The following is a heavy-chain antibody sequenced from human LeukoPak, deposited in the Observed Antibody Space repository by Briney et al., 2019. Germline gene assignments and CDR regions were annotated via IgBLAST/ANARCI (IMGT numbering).Heavy chain of an antibody. Sequence: GGSLRISCAASGFTFSSYNMNWVRQAPGKGLEWVSSITSGSSYIYYADSVKGRFTISRDNAKNSLYLQMNSLRAEDTAVYYCAELGITMIGGVWGKGTTVTISS. CDR3: AELGITMIGGV. D-gene: IGHD3-10*02. CDR1: GFTFSSYN. J-gene: IGHJ6*04. V-gene: IGHV3-21*01. CDR2: ITSGSSYI.